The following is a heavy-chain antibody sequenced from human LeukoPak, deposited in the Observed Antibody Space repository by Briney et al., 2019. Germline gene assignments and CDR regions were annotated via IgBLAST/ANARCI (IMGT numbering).Heavy chain of an antibody. Sequence: GGSLRLSCAASGFTFSSYSMSWVRQAPGKGLEWVSAISSSGGNTYYADSVKGRFTISRDNFKNTLYLQMNSLSAEDTAVYYCAKGLKTTVGPYMGYHYYMDVWGKGTTVTVSS. D-gene: IGHD1-1*01. CDR2: ISSSGGNT. V-gene: IGHV3-23*01. J-gene: IGHJ6*03. CDR3: AKGLKTTVGPYMGYHYYMDV. CDR1: GFTFSSYS.